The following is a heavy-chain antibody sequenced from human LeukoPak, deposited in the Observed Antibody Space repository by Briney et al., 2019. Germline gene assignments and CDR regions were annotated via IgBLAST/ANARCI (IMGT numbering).Heavy chain of an antibody. D-gene: IGHD3-16*01. CDR1: GYTFSTYA. V-gene: IGHV3-30*01. J-gene: IGHJ4*02. CDR3: MRGGTDDY. CDR2: MSYDGGTK. Sequence: SCKASGYTFSTYAMHWFRQAPGKGLEWVAVMSYDGGTKYYADSVKGRFTISRDNSKNTLYLQLNSLRAEDTAVYYCMRGGTDDYWGQGTLVTVSS.